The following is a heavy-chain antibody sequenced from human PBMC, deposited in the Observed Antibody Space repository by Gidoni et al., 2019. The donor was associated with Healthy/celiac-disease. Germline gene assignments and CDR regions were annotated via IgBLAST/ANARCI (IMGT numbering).Heavy chain of an antibody. Sequence: VQLLESGGGLVQPAGSLRLPCAASAFTFCSYAMSWVRQAPGQGLEWVSAISGSGGSTYYADSVKGRFTISRDNSKNTLYLQMNSLRAEDTAVYYCAKAPVAGLRGHFDYWGQGTLVTVSS. CDR3: AKAPVAGLRGHFDY. CDR2: ISGSGGST. J-gene: IGHJ4*02. CDR1: AFTFCSYA. V-gene: IGHV3-23*01. D-gene: IGHD6-19*01.